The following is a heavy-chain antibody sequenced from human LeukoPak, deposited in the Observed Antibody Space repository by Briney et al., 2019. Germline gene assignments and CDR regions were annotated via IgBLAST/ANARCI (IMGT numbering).Heavy chain of an antibody. CDR1: GGSISSGVNH. J-gene: IGHJ1*01. V-gene: IGHV4-31*03. CDR3: ASTIVVAVGARQSEYFNH. CDR2: IYYTGST. Sequence: PSETLSLTCSVSGGSISSGVNHWTWIRLHPGQGLEWIGSIYYTGSTYYNPSLKSRLSISVDTSKNQFPLNLNSVTAADTAVYYCASTIVVAVGARQSEYFNHWGQGTPVTVSS. D-gene: IGHD2-15*01.